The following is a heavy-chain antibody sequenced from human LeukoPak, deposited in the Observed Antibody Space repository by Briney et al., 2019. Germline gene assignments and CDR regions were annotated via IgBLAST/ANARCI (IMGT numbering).Heavy chain of an antibody. V-gene: IGHV1-24*01. CDR1: GGTFSSYA. CDR3: ARVDGDFYYFDY. Sequence: ASVKVSCKASGGTFSSYAISWVRQAPGQGLEWMGGFDPEDGETTYAQKFQGRVTMTEDTSTDIAYMELSRLRSDDTAVYYCARVDGDFYYFDYWGQGTLVTVSS. D-gene: IGHD4-17*01. J-gene: IGHJ4*02. CDR2: FDPEDGET.